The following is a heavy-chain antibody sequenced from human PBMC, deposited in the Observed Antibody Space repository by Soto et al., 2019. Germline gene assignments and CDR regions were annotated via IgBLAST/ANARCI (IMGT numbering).Heavy chain of an antibody. CDR2: ISWNSGTI. Sequence: EVQLVESGGGLVQPGRSLRLSCGASGFTFDDYGMHWVRQAPGKGLEWVSGISWNSGTIGYADSVKGRFTISRDNAKKSLYLQMSSLRAEDTALYYCAKSTGGTANGMDVWGQGTTVTVSS. J-gene: IGHJ6*02. D-gene: IGHD2-8*02. V-gene: IGHV3-9*01. CDR1: GFTFDDYG. CDR3: AKSTGGTANGMDV.